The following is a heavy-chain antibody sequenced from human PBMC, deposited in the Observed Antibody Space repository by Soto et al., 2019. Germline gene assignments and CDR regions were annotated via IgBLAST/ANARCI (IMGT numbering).Heavy chain of an antibody. V-gene: IGHV3-11*06. CDR1: GFTFSDYY. J-gene: IGHJ5*02. D-gene: IGHD2-15*01. Sequence: PGGSLRLSCAASGFTFSDYYMSWIRQAPGKGLEWVSYISSRSYTNYADSVKGRFTISRDNPKNSLYLQMNSLRAEATAVYYCARDGVAATTLNCFDPWGQGTLVTVSS. CDR2: ISSRSYT. CDR3: ARDGVAATTLNCFDP.